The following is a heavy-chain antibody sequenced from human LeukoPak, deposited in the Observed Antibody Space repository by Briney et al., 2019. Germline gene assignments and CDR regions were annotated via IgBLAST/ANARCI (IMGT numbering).Heavy chain of an antibody. J-gene: IGHJ6*03. CDR1: GGSISSSSYY. CDR2: IYYSGST. V-gene: IGHV4-39*01. Sequence: PSETLSLTCALSGGSISSSSYYWGWIRQPPGKGLEWIGSIYYSGSTYYNPSLKSRVTISVDTSKNQFSLKLSSVTAADTAVYYCARRADYYMDVWGKGTTVTVSS. CDR3: ARRADYYMDV. D-gene: IGHD6-19*01.